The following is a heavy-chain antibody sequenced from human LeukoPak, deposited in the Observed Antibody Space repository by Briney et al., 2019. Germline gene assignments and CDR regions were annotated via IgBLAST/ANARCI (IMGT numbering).Heavy chain of an antibody. CDR3: ARTQWRLGSGDPLIDY. J-gene: IGHJ4*02. CDR1: GFSLSTNEMC. Sequence: SESGPTLVNPTQTLTLTCTFSGFSLSTNEMCVSWIRQPPGKALEWLARIDWDDDKYYSTSLKTRLTISKDTSKNQVVLRLTNMDPVDTATYYCARTQWRLGSGDPLIDYWGQGTLVIVSS. D-gene: IGHD3-16*01. V-gene: IGHV2-70*11. CDR2: IDWDDDK.